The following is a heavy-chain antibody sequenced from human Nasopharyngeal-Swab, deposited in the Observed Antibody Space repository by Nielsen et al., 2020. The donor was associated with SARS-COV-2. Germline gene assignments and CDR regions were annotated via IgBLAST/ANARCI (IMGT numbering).Heavy chain of an antibody. CDR1: GFTFSSYS. D-gene: IGHD3-3*01. V-gene: IGHV3-48*04. CDR3: AREVGGVVPNWCDP. Sequence: GESLKISCAASGFTFSSYSMNWVRQAPGKGLEWVSYISSSSSTIYYADSVKGRFTISRDNAKNSLYLQMNSLRAEDTAVYYCAREVGGVVPNWCDPWGQGTLVTVSS. CDR2: ISSSSSTI. J-gene: IGHJ5*02.